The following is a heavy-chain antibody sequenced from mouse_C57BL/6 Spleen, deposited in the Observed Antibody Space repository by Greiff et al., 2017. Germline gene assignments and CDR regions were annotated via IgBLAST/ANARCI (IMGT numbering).Heavy chain of an antibody. D-gene: IGHD2-5*01. Sequence: VQLQQSGAELVRPGASVKLSCTASGFNINDYYMHWVKQRPEQGLEWIGRIDPEDGDTEYAPKFQGKATMTADTSSNTAYLQLSSRTSEDTAVYYCTTSYYSNLTRYYFDYWGQGTTLTVSS. CDR3: TTSYYSNLTRYYFDY. CDR2: IDPEDGDT. J-gene: IGHJ2*01. CDR1: GFNINDYY. V-gene: IGHV14-1*01.